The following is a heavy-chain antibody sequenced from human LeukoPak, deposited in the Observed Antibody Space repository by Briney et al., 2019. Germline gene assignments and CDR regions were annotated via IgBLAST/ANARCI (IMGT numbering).Heavy chain of an antibody. CDR1: GFTFSSYA. CDR3: AKDQRGYGRIIDY. CDR2: VSGSGSST. J-gene: IGHJ4*02. Sequence: GGSLRLSCAASGFTFSSYAMSWVRQAPGKGLEWVSSVSGSGSSTYYADSVKGRFTISRDNSKDTLYLQMNSLRAEDTAVYYCAKDQRGYGRIIDYWGQGTLVTISS. D-gene: IGHD3-10*01. V-gene: IGHV3-23*01.